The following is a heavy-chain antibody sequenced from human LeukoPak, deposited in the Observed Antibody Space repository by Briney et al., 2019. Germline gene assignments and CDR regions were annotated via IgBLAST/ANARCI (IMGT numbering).Heavy chain of an antibody. CDR1: GGSISSSSYY. CDR2: IYYSGST. Sequence: PSETLSLTCTASGGSISSSSYYWGWIRQPPGKGLEWIGSIYYSGSTYYNPSLKSRVTISVDTSKNQFSLKLSSVTAADTAVYYCARSCSGGSCYPNYYYYYGMDVWGQGTTVTVSS. V-gene: IGHV4-39*01. CDR3: ARSCSGGSCYPNYYYYYGMDV. J-gene: IGHJ6*02. D-gene: IGHD2-15*01.